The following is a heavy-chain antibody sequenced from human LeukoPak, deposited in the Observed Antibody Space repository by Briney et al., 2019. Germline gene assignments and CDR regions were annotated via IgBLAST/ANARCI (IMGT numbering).Heavy chain of an antibody. J-gene: IGHJ6*03. CDR3: ARYSSDYTSDYHYYMDV. CDR2: ISGGGGST. D-gene: IGHD3-22*01. CDR1: GFTFSNYD. V-gene: IGHV3-23*01. Sequence: GGTLRLSCAASGFTFSNYDMSWVRQAPGKGLEWVSAISGGGGSTYYADSLKGRFTISRDNAKNSLYLQMNSLRAEDTAVYYCARYSSDYTSDYHYYMDVWGKGTTVTVSS.